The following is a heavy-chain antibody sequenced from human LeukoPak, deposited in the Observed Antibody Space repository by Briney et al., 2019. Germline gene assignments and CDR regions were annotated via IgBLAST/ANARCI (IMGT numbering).Heavy chain of an antibody. CDR1: GGTFSSYD. V-gene: IGHV1-69*06. CDR3: ARRVPNDSSGYYYRGQFDP. D-gene: IGHD3-22*01. J-gene: IGHJ5*02. CDR2: IIPIFGTA. Sequence: SVKVSCKASGGTFSSYDISWVRQAPGQGLEWMGAIIPIFGTANYAQKFQGRVTITADKSTSTAYMELSSLRSEDTAVYYCARRVPNDSSGYYYRGQFDPWGQGTLVTVSS.